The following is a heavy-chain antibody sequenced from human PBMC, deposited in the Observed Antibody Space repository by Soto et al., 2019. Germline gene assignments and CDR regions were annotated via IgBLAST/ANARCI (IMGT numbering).Heavy chain of an antibody. J-gene: IGHJ6*02. V-gene: IGHV4-59*01. Sequence: QVQLQESGPGLVKPSETLSLTCTVSGGSISSYYWSWIRQPPGKGLEWIGYIYYSGSTNYNPSLKSRVTISVDTSKNQFSLKLSSVTAADTAVYYCARVSPSSVMDVWGQGTTVTVSS. CDR2: IYYSGST. CDR3: ARVSPSSVMDV. D-gene: IGHD6-6*01. CDR1: GGSISSYY.